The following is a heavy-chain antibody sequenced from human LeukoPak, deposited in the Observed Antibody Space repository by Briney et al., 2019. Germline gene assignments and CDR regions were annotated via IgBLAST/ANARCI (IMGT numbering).Heavy chain of an antibody. CDR3: AADDLLFVH. Sequence: RLEWIGWIVVGSGNTNYAQKFQERVTITRDMSTGTVNMELTSLNSEDTAVYYCAADDLLFVHWGQGTLVTVSS. D-gene: IGHD3-3*01. J-gene: IGHJ5*02. V-gene: IGHV1-58*01. CDR2: IVVGSGNT.